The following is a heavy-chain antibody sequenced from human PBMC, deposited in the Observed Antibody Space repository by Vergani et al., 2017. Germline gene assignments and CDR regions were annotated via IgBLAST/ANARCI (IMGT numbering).Heavy chain of an antibody. Sequence: EVQLLESGGDLVQPGGSLRLFCAASGFTFIMHAMSWVRQAPGKGLEWVSTLSASDRRKHYADSVKGRFTISRDISKNTLFLHMNSLQPEDTAVYYCAKVGRSEVAGTFGAFDIWGQGTMVTVSS. D-gene: IGHD6-19*01. CDR1: GFTFIMHA. CDR3: AKVGRSEVAGTFGAFDI. CDR2: LSASDRRK. J-gene: IGHJ3*02. V-gene: IGHV3-23*01.